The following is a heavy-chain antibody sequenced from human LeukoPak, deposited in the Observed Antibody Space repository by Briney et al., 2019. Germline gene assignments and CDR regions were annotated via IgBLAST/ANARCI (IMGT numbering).Heavy chain of an antibody. D-gene: IGHD6-19*01. J-gene: IGHJ4*02. CDR1: GDSFTSVTDY. Sequence: SETLSLTCTVSGDSFTSVTDYWAWIRQPPGKGLEWIASGDYSGGTYYNPSLESRVAISADMSKNQISLKLTSVTGADTAVYYCAGERGEEYSSGWYNTNYFYNWGQGIRVTVSS. CDR2: GDYSGGT. CDR3: AGERGEEYSSGWYNTNYFYN. V-gene: IGHV4-39*07.